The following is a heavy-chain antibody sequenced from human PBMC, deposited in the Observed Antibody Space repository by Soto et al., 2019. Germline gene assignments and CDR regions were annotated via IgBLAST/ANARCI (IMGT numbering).Heavy chain of an antibody. CDR3: ARDSSSSGKGGGMDV. V-gene: IGHV1-69*01. J-gene: IGHJ6*02. D-gene: IGHD6-6*01. Sequence: QVQLVQSGAEVKKPGSSVKVSCKASGGTFSSYAISWVRQAPGQGLEWMGGIIPIFGTANYAQKFQGRVTITADESTNTDYMELRSRRFEDTAVYYCARDSSSSGKGGGMDVWGQGTTVTVSS. CDR2: IIPIFGTA. CDR1: GGTFSSYA.